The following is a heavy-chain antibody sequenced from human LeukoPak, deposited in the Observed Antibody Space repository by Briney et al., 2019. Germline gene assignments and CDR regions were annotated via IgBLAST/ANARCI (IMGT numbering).Heavy chain of an antibody. Sequence: GGSLRLSCAASGFSFSDFGMHWIRQAPGKGLEWVTLIRSDGSSTYYADSVKGRFTISRGTSKNTLYLQMNSLRVEDTAVYYCSKYRDDYGNDCWGQGILVTV. CDR2: IRSDGSST. D-gene: IGHD4-11*01. V-gene: IGHV3-30*02. CDR1: GFSFSDFG. CDR3: SKYRDDYGNDC. J-gene: IGHJ4*02.